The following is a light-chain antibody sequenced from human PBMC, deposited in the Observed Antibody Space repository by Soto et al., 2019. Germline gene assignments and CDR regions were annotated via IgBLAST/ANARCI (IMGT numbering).Light chain of an antibody. CDR3: QQSYRTLFT. CDR2: AAS. V-gene: IGKV1-39*01. CDR1: QTIIRY. Sequence: DIQMTQSPSSLSASVGDRVTITCRASQTIIRYLNWYQQKPGRAPNLLIYAASSLQSGVPSRFSGSGSGTELTLTISSLQPEEFATYYCQQSYRTLFTFGPGTKVEIK. J-gene: IGKJ3*01.